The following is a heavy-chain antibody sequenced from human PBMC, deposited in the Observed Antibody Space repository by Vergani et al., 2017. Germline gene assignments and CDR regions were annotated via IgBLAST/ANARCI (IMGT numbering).Heavy chain of an antibody. V-gene: IGHV3-33*06. D-gene: IGHD6-19*01. CDR2: IWYDGSNK. CDR1: GFTFSSYG. Sequence: QVQLVESGGGVVQPGRSLRLSCAASGFTFSSYGMHWVRQAPGKGLEWVAVIWYDGSNKYYADSVKGRFTISRDNSKNTLYLQMNSLRAEDTAVYYCAKPVGIQEQWPDAFDIWGQGTMVTVSS. CDR3: AKPVGIQEQWPDAFDI. J-gene: IGHJ3*02.